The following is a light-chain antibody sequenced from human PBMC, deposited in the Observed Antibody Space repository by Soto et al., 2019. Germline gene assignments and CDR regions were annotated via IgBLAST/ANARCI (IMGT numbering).Light chain of an antibody. CDR3: RSYTSSSTPYV. J-gene: IGLJ1*01. CDR2: EVS. CDR1: SSDVGGYKY. V-gene: IGLV2-14*01. Sequence: QSVLTQPASVSGSPGQSITISCTGTSSDVGGYKYVSWYQQHPGKAPKLMIYEVSNRPSGVSNRFSGSKSGNTAPLTISGLQAEDEADYYCRSYTSSSTPYVFGTGTKVTVL.